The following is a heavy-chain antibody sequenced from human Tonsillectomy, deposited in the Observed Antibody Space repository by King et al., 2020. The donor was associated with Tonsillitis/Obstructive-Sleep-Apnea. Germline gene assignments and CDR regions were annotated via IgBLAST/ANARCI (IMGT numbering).Heavy chain of an antibody. V-gene: IGHV1-46*01. D-gene: IGHD2-8*01. CDR3: AGGGKCTNGVCFFMDV. J-gene: IGHJ6*03. Sequence: VQLVQSGAEMKEPGASVKVSCKASGYTFPSHYMHWVRQAPGQGLEWMGIINPSGFTRYAQKFQGRVTVTRDTSTNTVYMELSSLRFEDTAVYYCAGGGKCTNGVCFFMDVWGKGTTVTVSS. CDR1: GYTFPSHY. CDR2: INPSGFT.